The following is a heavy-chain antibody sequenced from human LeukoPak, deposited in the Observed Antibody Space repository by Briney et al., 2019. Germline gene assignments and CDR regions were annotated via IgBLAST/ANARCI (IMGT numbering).Heavy chain of an antibody. D-gene: IGHD3-22*01. CDR3: ARVYDSSGLNDAFDI. V-gene: IGHV3-33*08. Sequence: PGGSLRLSCAASGFTFSSYGMHWVRQAPGKGLEWVAVIWYDGSNKYYADSVKGRFTISRDNSKNTLYLQMNSLRAEDTAVYYCARVYDSSGLNDAFDIWGQGTMVTVSS. J-gene: IGHJ3*02. CDR1: GFTFSSYG. CDR2: IWYDGSNK.